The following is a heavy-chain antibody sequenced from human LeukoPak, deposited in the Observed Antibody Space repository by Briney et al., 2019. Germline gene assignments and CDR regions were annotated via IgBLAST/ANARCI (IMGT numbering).Heavy chain of an antibody. J-gene: IGHJ4*02. D-gene: IGHD2-2*01. CDR2: IQAKAYGGAT. Sequence: GGSLRLSCSTSGFTFGDYAMSWVRQAPGKGLEWVGFIQAKAYGGATKYAASVNGRFSISRDDSQSIANLQMNDQETEDTAVYYCTRAPHPRCSSSGCYLDYWGQGTLVTVSS. CDR1: GFTFGDYA. V-gene: IGHV3-49*04. CDR3: TRAPHPRCSSSGCYLDY.